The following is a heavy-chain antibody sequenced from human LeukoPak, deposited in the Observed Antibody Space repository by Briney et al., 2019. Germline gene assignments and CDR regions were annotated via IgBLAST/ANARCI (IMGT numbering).Heavy chain of an antibody. CDR1: GFSFDKYW. CDR3: LKRGNDWTYWYFDL. J-gene: IGHJ2*01. Sequence: PGGSLRLSCAASGFSFDKYWMQWVRQGPGKELVWVSRINAHGDTTGYADSVKGRFTISRDNAKNTVYLQMNNLKAEDTAVYYCLKRGNDWTYWYFDLWGRGTLVTVSS. CDR2: INAHGDTT. V-gene: IGHV3-74*01. D-gene: IGHD1-1*01.